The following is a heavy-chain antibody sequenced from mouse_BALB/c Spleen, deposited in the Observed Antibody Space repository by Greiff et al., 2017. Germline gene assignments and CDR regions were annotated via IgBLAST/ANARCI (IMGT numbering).Heavy chain of an antibody. CDR2: ISSGGRYT. V-gene: IGHV5-9-4*01. Sequence: EVKLMESGGGLVKPGGSLKLSCAASGFTFSSYAMSWVRQSPEKRLEWVAEISSGGRYTYYPDTVTGRFTISRDNAKNTLYLEMSSLRSEDTAMYYCAREGDYYAMDYWGQGTSVTVSS. J-gene: IGHJ4*01. CDR3: AREGDYYAMDY. CDR1: GFTFSSYA.